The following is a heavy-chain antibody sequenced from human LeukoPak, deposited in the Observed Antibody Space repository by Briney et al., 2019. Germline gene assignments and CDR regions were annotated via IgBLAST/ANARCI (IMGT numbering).Heavy chain of an antibody. CDR2: ISYDGSNK. CDR3: AKELGVAGFDY. J-gene: IGHJ4*02. CDR1: GFTFGSYG. D-gene: IGHD6-19*01. V-gene: IGHV3-30*18. Sequence: GGSLRLSCAASGFTFGSYGMHWVRQAPGKGLEWVAVISYDGSNKYYADSVKGRFTISRDNSKNTLYLQMNSLRAEDTAVYYCAKELGVAGFDYWGQGTLVTVSS.